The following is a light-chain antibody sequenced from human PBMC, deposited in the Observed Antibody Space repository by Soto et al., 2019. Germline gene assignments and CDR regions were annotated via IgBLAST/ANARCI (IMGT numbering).Light chain of an antibody. Sequence: IVLTQSPSTLSLSPGERATLSCRASQSVSSYLAWYQQNPGQAPRLLISDASNRATGIPARFSGSGSGTDFTLTISSLEPEAFAVYYCQQRSNWTLTFGGGTKVDIK. CDR3: QQRSNWTLT. J-gene: IGKJ4*01. CDR1: QSVSSY. CDR2: DAS. V-gene: IGKV3-11*01.